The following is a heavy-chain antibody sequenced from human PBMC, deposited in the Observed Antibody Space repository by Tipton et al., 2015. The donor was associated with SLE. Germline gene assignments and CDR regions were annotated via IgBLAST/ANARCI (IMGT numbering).Heavy chain of an antibody. CDR2: IWPSGST. Sequence: TLSLTCSVSGDSISSFYCTWIRQAAGKGLEWIGRIWPSGSTNYNPSLKSRVTMSVDTSKNQFSLKLRSVTAADTATYYCARDATRALDIWGQGTMVTVSS. D-gene: IGHD2-15*01. J-gene: IGHJ3*02. V-gene: IGHV4-4*07. CDR1: GDSISSFY. CDR3: ARDATRALDI.